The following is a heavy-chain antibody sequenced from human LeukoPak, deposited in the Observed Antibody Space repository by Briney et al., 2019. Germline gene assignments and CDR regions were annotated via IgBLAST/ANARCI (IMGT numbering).Heavy chain of an antibody. J-gene: IGHJ4*02. D-gene: IGHD6-19*01. V-gene: IGHV3-74*01. CDR3: ARDLWLGDY. CDR2: INTDGTST. CDR1: GFSFRNYW. Sequence: GGSLRLSCVASGFSFRNYWLYWVRQAPGKGLVWVSHINTDGTSTNYADSVKGRFTVSRDNAKKTLYLQMNTLRVEDTAVYYCARDLWLGDYWGQGTLVTVSS.